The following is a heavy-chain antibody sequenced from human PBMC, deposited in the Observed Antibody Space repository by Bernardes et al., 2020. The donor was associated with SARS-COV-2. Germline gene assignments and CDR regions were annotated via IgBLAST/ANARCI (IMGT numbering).Heavy chain of an antibody. Sequence: GGSLRLSCGASGFTFSNFAMSWVRQVPGKGLEWVSAVSGSGVTTYYADSVKGRFTISRDNSKSTLDLQMNSLRVEDTAIYYCARGIAVAAYKTLDSWGRGTLVTVSS. J-gene: IGHJ4*02. V-gene: IGHV3-23*01. CDR1: GFTFSNFA. CDR3: ARGIAVAAYKTLDS. CDR2: VSGSGVTT. D-gene: IGHD6-19*01.